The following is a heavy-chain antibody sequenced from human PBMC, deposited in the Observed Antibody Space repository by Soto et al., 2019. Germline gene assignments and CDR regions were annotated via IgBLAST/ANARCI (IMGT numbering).Heavy chain of an antibody. J-gene: IGHJ6*02. CDR1: GGSISSGGYS. CDR2: IYHSGST. CDR3: ARGSTNYDFWSGYYTSRYYYYGMDV. D-gene: IGHD3-3*01. V-gene: IGHV4-30-2*01. Sequence: SETLSLTCAVSGGSISSGGYSWSWIRQPPGKGLEWIGYIYHSGSTYYNPSLKSRVTISVDTSKNQFSLKLSSVTAADTAVYYCARGSTNYDFWSGYYTSRYYYYGMDVWGQGTTVTVSS.